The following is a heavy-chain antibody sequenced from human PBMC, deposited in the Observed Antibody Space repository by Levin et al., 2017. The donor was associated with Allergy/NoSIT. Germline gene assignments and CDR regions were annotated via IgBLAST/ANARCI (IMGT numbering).Heavy chain of an antibody. D-gene: IGHD6-19*01. Sequence: SETLSLTCTVSGGSISSDAYQWGWIRQPPGKGLEWIGTIFHSGATYYNPSLGSRVTISVDASKNQFSLRLTSVTAADTAVYYCVRYPRSSGWPFEIWGQGSLVTVSS. CDR1: GGSISSDAYQ. V-gene: IGHV4-39*01. CDR2: IFHSGAT. J-gene: IGHJ4*02. CDR3: VRYPRSSGWPFEI.